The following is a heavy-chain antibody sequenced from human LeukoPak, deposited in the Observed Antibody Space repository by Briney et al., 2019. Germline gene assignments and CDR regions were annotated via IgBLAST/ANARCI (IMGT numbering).Heavy chain of an antibody. D-gene: IGHD2-21*01. Sequence: GGSLRLSCTASGFTFGDYAMSWVRQAPGKGLEWVGFIRSKAYGGTTEYAASVKGRFTISRDDSKSIAYLQMNSLKTEDTAVYYCTRVSAGDRNYFDYWGQGTLVTVSS. CDR2: IRSKAYGGTT. J-gene: IGHJ4*02. CDR1: GFTFGDYA. V-gene: IGHV3-49*04. CDR3: TRVSAGDRNYFDY.